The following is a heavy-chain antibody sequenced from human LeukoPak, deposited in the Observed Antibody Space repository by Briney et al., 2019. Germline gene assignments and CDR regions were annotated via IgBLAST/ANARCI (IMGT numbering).Heavy chain of an antibody. D-gene: IGHD5-12*01. Sequence: GGSLRLSCAASGFTFSSYSMNWVRQAPGKGLEWVSFISTSSIYIYYADSVKGRFTISRDNAKNSLYLQMNSLRAEDTAVYYCARDPGSGYEEHFDYWGQGTLVTVSS. V-gene: IGHV3-21*04. J-gene: IGHJ4*02. CDR3: ARDPGSGYEEHFDY. CDR2: ISTSSIYI. CDR1: GFTFSSYS.